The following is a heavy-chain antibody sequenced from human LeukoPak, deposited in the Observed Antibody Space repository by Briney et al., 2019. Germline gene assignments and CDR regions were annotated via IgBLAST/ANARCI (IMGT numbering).Heavy chain of an antibody. CDR2: IYYSGST. CDR1: GGSISSYY. D-gene: IGHD3-16*01. CDR3: ARRPTGGYWFDP. J-gene: IGHJ5*02. V-gene: IGHV4-59*08. Sequence: SETLSLTCTVSGGSISSYYWSWIRQPPGKGLEWIGYIYYSGSTNYNPSLKSRVTISVDTSKNQFSLKLSSVTAADTAVYYCARRPTGGYWFDPWGQGSLVTVSS.